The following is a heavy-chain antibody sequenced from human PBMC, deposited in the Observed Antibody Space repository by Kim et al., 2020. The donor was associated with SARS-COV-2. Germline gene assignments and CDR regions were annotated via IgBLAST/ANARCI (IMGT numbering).Heavy chain of an antibody. J-gene: IGHJ6*02. CDR1: GGTFSSYA. CDR3: ARGGSGPFDRMDV. Sequence: SVKVSCKASGGTFSSYAISWVRQAPGQGLEWMGGIIPIFGTANYAQKFQGRVTITADKSTSTAYMELSSLRSEDTAGYYCARGGSGPFDRMDVWGQGTTVTVSS. V-gene: IGHV1-69*06. CDR2: IIPIFGTA. D-gene: IGHD2-15*01.